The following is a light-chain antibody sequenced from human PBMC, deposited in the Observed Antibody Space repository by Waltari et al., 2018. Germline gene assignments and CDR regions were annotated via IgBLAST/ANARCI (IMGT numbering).Light chain of an antibody. CDR1: SSNIGINT. V-gene: IGLV1-44*01. J-gene: IGLJ3*02. Sequence: QSVLTQPPLASGTPGQRVTISCSGNSSNIGINTVTWYQQLPGTAPKLLIYANYHRPSGVPDRFSASKFDTSASLAISGLQSEDEADYFCATWDDSLNGRVFGGGTKLAVL. CDR3: ATWDDSLNGRV. CDR2: ANY.